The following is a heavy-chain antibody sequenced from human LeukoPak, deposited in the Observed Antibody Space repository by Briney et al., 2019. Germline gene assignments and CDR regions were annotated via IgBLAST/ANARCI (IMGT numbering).Heavy chain of an antibody. V-gene: IGHV3-21*01. Sequence: GSLRLSCAASGFTFSSYSMNWVRQAPGKGLEWVSSISSSSSYIYYADSVKGRFTISRDNAKNSLYLQMNSLRAEDTAVYYCARLSNYYGSGSYYSPGYYFDYWGQGTLVTVSS. J-gene: IGHJ4*02. CDR2: ISSSSSYI. CDR3: ARLSNYYGSGSYYSPGYYFDY. CDR1: GFTFSSYS. D-gene: IGHD3-10*01.